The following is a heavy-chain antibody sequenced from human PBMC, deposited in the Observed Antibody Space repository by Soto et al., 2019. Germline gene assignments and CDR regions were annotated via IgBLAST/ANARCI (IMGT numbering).Heavy chain of an antibody. V-gene: IGHV3-23*01. CDR1: GFTFSSYA. CDR3: AREGLYCSGGSCYNSDAFDI. J-gene: IGHJ3*02. D-gene: IGHD2-15*01. Sequence: GGSLRLSCAASGFTFSSYAMSWVRQAPGKGLEWVSAISGSGGSTYYADSVKGRFTISRDNSKNTLYLQMNSLRAEDTAVYYCAREGLYCSGGSCYNSDAFDIWGQGTMVTVSS. CDR2: ISGSGGST.